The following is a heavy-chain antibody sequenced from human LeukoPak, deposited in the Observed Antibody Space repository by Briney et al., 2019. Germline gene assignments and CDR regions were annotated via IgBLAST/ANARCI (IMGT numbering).Heavy chain of an antibody. CDR2: IYHSGST. J-gene: IGHJ5*02. CDR3: ARAPIPYDRSRTDYRFDP. V-gene: IGHV4-4*02. CDR1: GGSISSDNW. Sequence: SETLSLTCAVSGGSISSDNWWSWVRQPPGKGLEWIGEIYHSGSTNYNPSLKSRVTISVDKSKNQFSLNLNSVTAADTAVYYCARAPIPYDRSRTDYRFDPWGQGTLVTVAS. D-gene: IGHD3-16*01.